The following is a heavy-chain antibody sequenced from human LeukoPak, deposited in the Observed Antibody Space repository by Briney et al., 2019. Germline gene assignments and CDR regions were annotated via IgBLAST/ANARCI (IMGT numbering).Heavy chain of an antibody. CDR1: GGSFSGYY. Sequence: SETLSLTCAVYGGSFSGYYWSWIRQPPGKGLEWIGEINHSGSTNYNPSLKSRVTISVDTSKNQFSLKLSSVTAADTAVYYCARGRGYDFWSGYRRIFDYWGQGTLVTVSS. V-gene: IGHV4-34*01. J-gene: IGHJ4*02. CDR3: ARGRGYDFWSGYRRIFDY. D-gene: IGHD3-3*01. CDR2: INHSGST.